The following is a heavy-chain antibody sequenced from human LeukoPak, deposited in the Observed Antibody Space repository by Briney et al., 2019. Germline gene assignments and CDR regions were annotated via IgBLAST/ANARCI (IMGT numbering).Heavy chain of an antibody. D-gene: IGHD3-10*01. J-gene: IGHJ4*02. V-gene: IGHV5-51*01. CDR3: ARPAANSGCRYFDY. CDR2: IYAGDSDT. CDR1: GYSFSNYW. Sequence: GESLKISCKGSGYSFSNYWIAWVRQMPGKGLEWMGIIYAGDSDTRYSPSFQGQVTISADKSISTAYLQWSSLKASDTAIYYCARPAANSGCRYFDYWGQGTLVTVSS.